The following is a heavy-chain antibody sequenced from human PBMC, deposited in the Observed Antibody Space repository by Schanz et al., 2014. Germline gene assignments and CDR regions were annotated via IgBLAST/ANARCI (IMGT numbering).Heavy chain of an antibody. D-gene: IGHD4-17*01. V-gene: IGHV1-69*04. J-gene: IGHJ4*02. CDR3: ARGYGDSPTDF. CDR1: GYTFTSHG. CDR2: IIPILGIA. Sequence: QVQLVQSGAEVKKPGASVKVSCKASGYTFTSHGISWVRQAPGQGLEWMGRIIPILGIANYAQKFQGRVTITADKSTSTASMELSSLRSEDTAVYYCARGYGDSPTDFWGQGTLVTVSS.